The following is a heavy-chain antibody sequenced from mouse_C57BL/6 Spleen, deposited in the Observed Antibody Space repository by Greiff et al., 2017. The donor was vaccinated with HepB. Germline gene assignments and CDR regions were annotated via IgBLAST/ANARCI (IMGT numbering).Heavy chain of an antibody. J-gene: IGHJ2*01. CDR1: GYTFTDYY. Sequence: EVHLVESGPVLVKPGASVKMSCKASGYTFTDYYMNWVKQSHGKSLEWIGVINPYNGGTSYNQKFKGKATLTVDKSSSTAYMELNSLTSEDSAVYYCARRSLELLRYYFDYWGQGTTLTVSS. CDR3: ARRSLELLRYYFDY. CDR2: INPYNGGT. V-gene: IGHV1-19*01. D-gene: IGHD1-1*01.